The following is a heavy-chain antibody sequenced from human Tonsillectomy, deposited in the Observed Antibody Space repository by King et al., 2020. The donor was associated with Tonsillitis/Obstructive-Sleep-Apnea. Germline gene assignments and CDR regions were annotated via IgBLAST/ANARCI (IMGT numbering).Heavy chain of an antibody. CDR3: ACAYSAFWGGSGALDY. D-gene: IGHD3-3*01. CDR2: INYSGGST. Sequence: VQLVESGGGLVQPGGSLRLSCAASGFTFSSHAMSWVRQAPGKGLKWVSAINYSGGSTYYADSVKGRFTISRDNSKNTLYLQMNSLRAEDTAVYYCACAYSAFWGGSGALDYWGQGTLVTVSS. V-gene: IGHV3-23*04. CDR1: GFTFSSHA. J-gene: IGHJ4*02.